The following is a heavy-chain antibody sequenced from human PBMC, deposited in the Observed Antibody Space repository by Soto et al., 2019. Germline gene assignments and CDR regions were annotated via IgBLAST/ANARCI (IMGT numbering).Heavy chain of an antibody. Sequence: GGSLRLSCAASGFTFSDHYMDWVRQAPGKGLEWVGRTRNKANSYTTEYAASVKGRFTISREDSKNSLYLQMNSLKTEDTAVYYCARASLLWFGELLVYYYYGMDVWGQGTTVTVSS. CDR3: ARASLLWFGELLVYYYYGMDV. CDR1: GFTFSDHY. J-gene: IGHJ6*02. CDR2: TRNKANSYTT. D-gene: IGHD3-10*01. V-gene: IGHV3-72*01.